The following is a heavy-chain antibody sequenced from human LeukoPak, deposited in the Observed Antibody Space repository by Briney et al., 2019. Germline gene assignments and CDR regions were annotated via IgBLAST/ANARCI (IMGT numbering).Heavy chain of an antibody. CDR3: ARDRHYYDSSGYYCY. Sequence: PGGSLRLSCAASGFTFSSYAMHWVRQAPGKGLEWVAVISYDGSNKYYADSVKGRFTISRDNSKNTLYLQMNSLRAEDTAVYYCARDRHYYDSSGYYCYWGQGTLVTVSS. CDR2: ISYDGSNK. J-gene: IGHJ4*02. CDR1: GFTFSSYA. V-gene: IGHV3-30*04. D-gene: IGHD3-22*01.